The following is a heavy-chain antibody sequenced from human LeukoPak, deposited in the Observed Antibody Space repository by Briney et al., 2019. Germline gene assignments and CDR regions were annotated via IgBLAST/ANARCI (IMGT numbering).Heavy chain of an antibody. D-gene: IGHD2-2*02. CDR3: AKARGGYCSRTSCYTPVGY. Sequence: PGGSLRLSCAASGFTFSSYAMSWVRQAPGKGLEWVSAISGSGGSTYYADSVKGRFTISRDNSKNTLYLQMNSLRAEDTAVYYCAKARGGYCSRTSCYTPVGYWGQGTLVTVSS. V-gene: IGHV3-23*01. J-gene: IGHJ4*02. CDR2: ISGSGGST. CDR1: GFTFSSYA.